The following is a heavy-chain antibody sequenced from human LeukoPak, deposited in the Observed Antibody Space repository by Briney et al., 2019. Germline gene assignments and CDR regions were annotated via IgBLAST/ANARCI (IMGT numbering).Heavy chain of an antibody. CDR3: ARHVSGGYFDY. Sequence: NPSETLSLTCTVSGVSIISYSSSTYYWSWIRQPPGKGLEWIAYIYNSGSTNYSPSLKSRVTISLDTSKKQFSLKLSSVTAADTAVYYCARHVSGGYFDYWGQGTLVTISA. CDR2: IYNSGST. J-gene: IGHJ4*02. CDR1: GVSIISYSSSTYY. D-gene: IGHD2-15*01. V-gene: IGHV4-59*08.